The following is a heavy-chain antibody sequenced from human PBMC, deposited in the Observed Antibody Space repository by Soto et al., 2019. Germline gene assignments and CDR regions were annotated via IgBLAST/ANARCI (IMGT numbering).Heavy chain of an antibody. CDR2: INPNTGTP. D-gene: IGHD5-12*01. J-gene: IGHJ4*02. Sequence: QVQLVQSGAEVKKPGASVKVSCAASGYTFSNYYVHWVRQAPGQGLEWMGMINPNTGTPSYVQKFQGRVAMTTDTPTSTVYMELRSLRSGDTAVYYCVRGEYSANVYWGQGTLVTVSS. CDR1: GYTFSNYY. CDR3: VRGEYSANVY. V-gene: IGHV1-46*03.